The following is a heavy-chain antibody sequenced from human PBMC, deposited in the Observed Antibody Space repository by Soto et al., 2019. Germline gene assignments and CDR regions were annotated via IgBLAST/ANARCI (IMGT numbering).Heavy chain of an antibody. D-gene: IGHD4-17*01. CDR1: GFTLSTYG. V-gene: IGHV3-30*18. Sequence: QVQLVESGGGEVQPGRSLTISCAASGFTLSTYGMHWVRQTPGKGLEWVAVISYDGTNKFYSDSVKGRVTISRDNFKNTLTLQMNSLRADDTAVYSCAKDLQSYGDYDYYCYGMDVWGLGTRVTVSS. J-gene: IGHJ6*02. CDR3: AKDLQSYGDYDYYCYGMDV. CDR2: ISYDGTNK.